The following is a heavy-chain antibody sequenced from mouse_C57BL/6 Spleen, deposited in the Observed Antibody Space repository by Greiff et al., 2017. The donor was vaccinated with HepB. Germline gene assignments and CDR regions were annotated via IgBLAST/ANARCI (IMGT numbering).Heavy chain of an antibody. J-gene: IGHJ2*01. CDR2: IYPGSGNT. V-gene: IGHV1-66*01. Sequence: QVQLQQSGPELVKPGASVKISCKASGYSFTSYYIHWVKQRPGQGLEWIGWIYPGSGNTKYNEKFKGKATLTADTSSSTAYMQLSSLTSEDSAVYYCATSTTVVVDYWGQGTTLTVSS. D-gene: IGHD1-1*01. CDR1: GYSFTSYY. CDR3: ATSTTVVVDY.